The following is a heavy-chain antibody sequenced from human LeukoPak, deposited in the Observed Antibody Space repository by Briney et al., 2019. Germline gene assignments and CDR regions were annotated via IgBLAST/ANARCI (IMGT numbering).Heavy chain of an antibody. V-gene: IGHV1-2*02. J-gene: IGHJ4*02. D-gene: IGHD3-10*01. CDR2: INPNSGGT. CDR1: GYTFTGYY. CDR3: ARAYYYGSGSYYW. Sequence: ASVKVSCKASGYTFTGYYMHWVRQAPGQGLEWMGWINPNSGGTNYAQKFQGRVTMTRDTSISTAYKELSRLRSDDTAVYYCARAYYYGSGSYYWWGQGTLVTVPS.